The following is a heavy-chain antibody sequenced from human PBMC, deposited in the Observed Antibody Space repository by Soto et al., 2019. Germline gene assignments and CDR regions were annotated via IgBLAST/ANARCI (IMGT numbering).Heavy chain of an antibody. CDR2: IYYSRST. V-gene: IGHV4-31*03. J-gene: IGHJ1*01. Sequence: PSETLSLPCTVSGCSISSGGYYWSWIRTHPGKGLEWIGYIYYSRSTYYNPSLKSRVTISVDTSKNQFSLKLSSVTAADTAVYYCARGYCSGGSCHAEYFQHWGQGTLVTVSS. D-gene: IGHD2-15*01. CDR1: GCSISSGGYY. CDR3: ARGYCSGGSCHAEYFQH.